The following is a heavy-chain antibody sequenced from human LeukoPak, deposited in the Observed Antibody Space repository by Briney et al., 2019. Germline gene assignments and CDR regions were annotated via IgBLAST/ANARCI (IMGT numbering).Heavy chain of an antibody. CDR2: IYYSGST. V-gene: IGHV4-31*03. CDR3: AREPDYYYYYMDV. Sequence: SETLSLTCTVSGGSISSGGYYWSWIRQHPGKGLEWIGYIYYSGSTYYNPSLKSRVTMSVDTSKNQSSLKLSSVTAADTAVYYCAREPDYYYYYMDVWGKGTTVTVSS. CDR1: GGSISSGGYY. J-gene: IGHJ6*03.